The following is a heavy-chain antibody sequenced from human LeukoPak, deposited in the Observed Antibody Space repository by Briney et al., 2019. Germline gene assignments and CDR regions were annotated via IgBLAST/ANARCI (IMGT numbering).Heavy chain of an antibody. J-gene: IGHJ4*02. CDR3: ARDPDPPYYYKSSGFFSN. CDR2: INPNSGGT. Sequence: GASVKVSCKASGYTFTCYYMHWVRQAPGRGLEWMGWINPNSGGTNYAQKFQGRVTMTRDTSISTAYMELSRLRSDDSAVYYCARDPDPPYYYKSSGFFSNRGQGTLVTVSS. D-gene: IGHD3-22*01. CDR1: GYTFTCYY. V-gene: IGHV1-2*02.